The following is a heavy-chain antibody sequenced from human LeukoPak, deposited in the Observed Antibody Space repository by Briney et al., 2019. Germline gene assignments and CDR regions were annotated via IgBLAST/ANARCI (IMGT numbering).Heavy chain of an antibody. CDR1: GGSISSSSYY. Sequence: PSETLSLTCTVSGGSISSSSYYWGWLRQPPGTGLEWIGSIYYSGSTYYNPSLKRRVTISVDTSKNQFSLKLSSVTAADTAVYYCAREGCSSTSCYYYMDVWGKGTTVTVSS. J-gene: IGHJ6*03. V-gene: IGHV4-39*07. D-gene: IGHD2-2*01. CDR2: IYYSGST. CDR3: AREGCSSTSCYYYMDV.